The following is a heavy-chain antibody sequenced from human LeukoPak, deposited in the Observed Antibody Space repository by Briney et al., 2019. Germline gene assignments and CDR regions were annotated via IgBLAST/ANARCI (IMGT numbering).Heavy chain of an antibody. CDR3: AKSTRAVMAMMDV. CDR2: INSSSGYI. CDR1: GFTFSSYS. J-gene: IGHJ6*04. V-gene: IGHV3-21*01. D-gene: IGHD3-16*01. Sequence: GGSLRLSCAASGFTFSSYSVNWVRQAPGKGLEWVSSINSSSGYIYYADSVKGRFTISRDNAKNSLFLQMNSLRAEDTAMYFYAKSTRAVMAMMDVWGKGTTVTVSS.